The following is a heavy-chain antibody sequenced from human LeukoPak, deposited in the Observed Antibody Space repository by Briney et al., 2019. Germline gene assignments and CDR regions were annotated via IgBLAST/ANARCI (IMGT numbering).Heavy chain of an antibody. Sequence: GGSLRLSCAASGSTFSSYEMNWVRQAPGKGLEWVSYISSSGSTIYYADSVKGRFTISKDNAKNSLYLQMNSLRAEDTAVYYCARSHGAVPFDPWGQGTLVTVSS. CDR1: GSTFSSYE. V-gene: IGHV3-48*03. J-gene: IGHJ5*02. CDR2: ISSSGSTI. D-gene: IGHD6-19*01. CDR3: ARSHGAVPFDP.